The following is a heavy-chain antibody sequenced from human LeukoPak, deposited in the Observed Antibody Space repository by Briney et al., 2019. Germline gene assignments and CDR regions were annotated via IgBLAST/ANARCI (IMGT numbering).Heavy chain of an antibody. V-gene: IGHV5-51*01. CDR2: IHPDDSET. CDR3: ARHGSKWLQSELPY. CDR1: GYTFTTYW. Sequence: GESLKISCKASGYTFTTYWIGWVRQLPGKGLEWMGVIHPDDSETKFSPSFQGRVTISVDKSINTAYLQWSSLQSSDTAMYYCARHGSKWLQSELPYWGLGALVTVSS. D-gene: IGHD5-24*01. J-gene: IGHJ4*02.